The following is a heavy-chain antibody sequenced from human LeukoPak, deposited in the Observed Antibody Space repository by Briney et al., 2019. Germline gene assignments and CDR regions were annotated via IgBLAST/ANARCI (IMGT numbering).Heavy chain of an antibody. Sequence: SGTLSLTCTVSGGSISSYYWSWIRQPPGKGLEWIGYIYYSGSTNYNPSLKSRVTISVDTSKNQFSLKLSSVTAADTAVYYCARSSGYSSGFRLDPWGQGTLVTVSS. CDR2: IYYSGST. CDR3: ARSSGYSSGFRLDP. V-gene: IGHV4-59*08. CDR1: GGSISSYY. J-gene: IGHJ5*02. D-gene: IGHD6-19*01.